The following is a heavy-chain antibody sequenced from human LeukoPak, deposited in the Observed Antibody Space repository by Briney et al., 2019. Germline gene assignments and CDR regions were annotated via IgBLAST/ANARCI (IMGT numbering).Heavy chain of an antibody. CDR2: IYHSGST. Sequence: SETLSLTRAVSGGSISSGGYSWSWIRQPPGKGLEWIGYIYHSGSTYYNPSLKSRVTISVDRSKNQFSLKLSSVTAADTAVYYCARAEYYYDSSGYPPDDAFDIWGQGTMVTVSS. CDR3: ARAEYYYDSSGYPPDDAFDI. CDR1: GGSISSGGYS. V-gene: IGHV4-30-2*01. J-gene: IGHJ3*02. D-gene: IGHD3-22*01.